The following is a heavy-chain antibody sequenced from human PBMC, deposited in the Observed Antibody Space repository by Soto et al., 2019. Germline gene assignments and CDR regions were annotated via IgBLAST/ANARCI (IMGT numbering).Heavy chain of an antibody. CDR2: VYSSGGT. CDR3: ARGKRFSDWFDP. D-gene: IGHD3-3*01. J-gene: IGHJ5*02. CDR1: GGSMSSYY. Sequence: PSETLSLTCSVSGGSMSSYYWTWIRQPAGKGLEWIGRVYSSGGTHYNSSLKSRVTISLDTSKNQFSLRLISVTAADTAVYYCARGKRFSDWFDPWGQGTLVTV. V-gene: IGHV4-4*07.